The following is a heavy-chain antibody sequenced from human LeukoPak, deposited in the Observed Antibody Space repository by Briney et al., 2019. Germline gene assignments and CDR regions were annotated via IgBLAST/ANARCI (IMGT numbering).Heavy chain of an antibody. CDR2: INPNSGGT. J-gene: IGHJ4*02. CDR1: GYTFTSYY. V-gene: IGHV1-2*04. Sequence: EASVKVSCKASGYTFTSYYMHWVRQAPGQGLEWMGWINPNSGGTNYAQKFQGWVTMTRDTSISTAYMELSRLRSDDTAVYYCARAPEYSSSPFDYWGQGTLVTVSS. D-gene: IGHD6-6*01. CDR3: ARAPEYSSSPFDY.